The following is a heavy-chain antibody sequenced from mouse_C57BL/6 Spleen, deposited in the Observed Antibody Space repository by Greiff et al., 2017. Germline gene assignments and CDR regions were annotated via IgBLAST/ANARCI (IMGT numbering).Heavy chain of an antibody. J-gene: IGHJ2*01. CDR3: ARHLWGYFDY. V-gene: IGHV5-12*01. Sequence: EVKLVESGGGLVQPGGSLKLSCAASGFTFSDYYMYWVRQTPEKRLEWVAYISNGGGSTYYPDTVKGRFTISRDNAKNTLYLQMSRLQSEDTAMYYWARHLWGYFDYWGQGTTLTVSS. CDR1: GFTFSDYY. D-gene: IGHD6-2*01. CDR2: ISNGGGST.